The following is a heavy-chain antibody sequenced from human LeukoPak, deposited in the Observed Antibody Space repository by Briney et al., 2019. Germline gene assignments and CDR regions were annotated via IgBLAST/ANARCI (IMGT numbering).Heavy chain of an antibody. CDR3: ARLDGYCTSISCLNWIDP. V-gene: IGHV4-38-2*02. J-gene: IGHJ5*02. CDR2: FYRSGNT. D-gene: IGHD2-2*03. Sequence: PSETLSLTCTVSGYSINSGYYWGWIRQSPGKGLEWLGNFYRSGNTYYNPSLKSRVTISVDTSRNQFSLKLSSVTAADTAVYYCARLDGYCTSISCLNWIDPWGQGTLVTVSS. CDR1: GYSINSGYY.